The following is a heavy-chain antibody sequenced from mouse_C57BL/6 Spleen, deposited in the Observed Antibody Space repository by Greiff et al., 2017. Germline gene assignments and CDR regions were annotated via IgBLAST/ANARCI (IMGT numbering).Heavy chain of an antibody. CDR3: ARFDGPRAMDY. CDR1: GYTFTDYY. V-gene: IGHV1-26*01. J-gene: IGHJ4*01. Sequence: VQLQQSGPELVKPGASVKISCKASGYTFTDYYMNWVKQSHGKSLEWIGDINPNNGGTSYNQKFKGKATLTVDKSSSTAYMELRSLTSEDSAVYYWARFDGPRAMDYWGQGTSVTVSS. D-gene: IGHD2-3*01. CDR2: INPNNGGT.